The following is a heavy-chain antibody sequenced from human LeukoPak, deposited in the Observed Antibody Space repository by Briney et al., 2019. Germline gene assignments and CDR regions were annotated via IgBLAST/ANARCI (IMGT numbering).Heavy chain of an antibody. Sequence: SETLSLTCAVSGGSISTNNWWYWVRQPPGKGLEWIGKIYHSGSTDYNPSLKSRVTLSVDKAKNQFSLNLSSVTAAGTAVYYCARDGLSNLDYWGQGTLVTVSS. V-gene: IGHV4-4*02. CDR3: ARDGLSNLDY. J-gene: IGHJ4*02. CDR2: IYHSGST. D-gene: IGHD3-16*01. CDR1: GGSISTNNW.